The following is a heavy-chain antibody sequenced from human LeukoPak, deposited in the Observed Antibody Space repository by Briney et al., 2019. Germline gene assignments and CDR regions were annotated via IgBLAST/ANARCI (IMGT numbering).Heavy chain of an antibody. CDR3: ARWGGGFDY. CDR1: GFTFSDAW. Sequence: GGSLRLSCAASGFTFSDAWMSWVRQAPGKGLEWVANIKPDGGETYFVDSVRGRFTISRDNAHNSLYLQMNSLRAEDTAVYYCARWGGGFDYWAQGTLVTVSS. CDR2: IKPDGGET. V-gene: IGHV3-7*04. J-gene: IGHJ4*02. D-gene: IGHD3-10*01.